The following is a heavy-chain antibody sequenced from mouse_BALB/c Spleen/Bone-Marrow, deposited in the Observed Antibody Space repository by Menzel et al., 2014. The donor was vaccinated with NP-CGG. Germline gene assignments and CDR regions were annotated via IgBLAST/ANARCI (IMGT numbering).Heavy chain of an antibody. D-gene: IGHD4-1*01. J-gene: IGHJ3*01. Sequence: QVQLKDSGPELVKPGASVEISCKASGYAFSSSWMNWVKQRPGQGLEWIGRIYPGDGDTNYNGKFKGKATLTADKSSSTAYMQLSSLTSVDSAVYFCARGRDWDAWFAYWGQGTLVTVSA. CDR2: IYPGDGDT. CDR3: ARGRDWDAWFAY. CDR1: GYAFSSSW. V-gene: IGHV1-82*01.